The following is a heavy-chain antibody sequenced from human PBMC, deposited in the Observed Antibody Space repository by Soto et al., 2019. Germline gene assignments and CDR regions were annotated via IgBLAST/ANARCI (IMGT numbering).Heavy chain of an antibody. CDR2: INQSGST. CDR3: AREVGAGAGHFDS. CDR1: TGSFSGYF. D-gene: IGHD6-13*01. V-gene: IGHV4-34*01. Sequence: QAQLQQWGAGLLKPSETLSLTCAVYTGSFSGYFWSWIRQPPGKGLEWIGEINQSGSTNSNPSLKSRVTMSVDTSNDQFSLKLSSVTAADPAVYFCAREVGAGAGHFDSWGQGTLVTVSS. J-gene: IGHJ4*02.